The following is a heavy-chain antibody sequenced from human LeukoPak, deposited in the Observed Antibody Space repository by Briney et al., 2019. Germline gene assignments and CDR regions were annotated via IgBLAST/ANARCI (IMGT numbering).Heavy chain of an antibody. CDR2: IYYSGST. CDR3: ARLFYSGYGQFDP. Sequence: SETLSLTCAVSGGSISSSNWWSWVRQPPGKGLEWIGYIYYSGSTYYNPSLKSRVTISVDTSKNQFSLKLSSVTAADTAVYYCARLFYSGYGQFDPWGQGTLVTVSS. CDR1: GGSISSSNW. V-gene: IGHV4-30-4*01. D-gene: IGHD5-12*01. J-gene: IGHJ5*02.